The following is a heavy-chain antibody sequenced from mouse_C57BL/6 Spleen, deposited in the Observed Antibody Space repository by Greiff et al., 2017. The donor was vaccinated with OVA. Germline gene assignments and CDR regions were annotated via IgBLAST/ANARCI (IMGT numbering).Heavy chain of an antibody. V-gene: IGHV1-47*01. CDR3: ARRGDGYYYFDY. Sequence: VKLLESGAELVKPGASVKMSCKASGYTFTTYPIEWMKQNHGKSLEWIGNFHPYNDDTKYNEKFKGKATLTVEKSSSTVYLELSRLTSDDSAVYYCARRGDGYYYFDYWGQGTTLTVSS. J-gene: IGHJ2*01. D-gene: IGHD2-3*01. CDR2: FHPYNDDT. CDR1: GYTFTTYP.